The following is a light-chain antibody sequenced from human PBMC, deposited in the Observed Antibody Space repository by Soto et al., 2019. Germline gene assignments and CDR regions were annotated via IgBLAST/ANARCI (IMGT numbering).Light chain of an antibody. J-gene: IGKJ2*01. Sequence: AIQVTQSPSSLSASVGDTVTITCRASQGITNDLGWFQQKPGKAPKLLIYAASSLQSDVPSRFSGSGSGTDFTLTISRLQPEDFATNYCLPDYTYPYTFGHGTKVESK. CDR1: QGITND. CDR3: LPDYTYPYT. CDR2: AAS. V-gene: IGKV1-6*01.